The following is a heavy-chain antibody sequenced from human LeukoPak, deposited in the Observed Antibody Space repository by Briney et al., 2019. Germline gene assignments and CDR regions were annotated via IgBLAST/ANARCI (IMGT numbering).Heavy chain of an antibody. V-gene: IGHV3-74*01. J-gene: IGHJ4*02. CDR1: GFTFDDYA. D-gene: IGHD5-12*01. Sequence: GRSLRLSCAASGFTFDDYAMHWVRQAPGKGLVWVSRINSDGISTSYADSVKGRFTISKDNAKNTLYLQMNSLRAEDTAMYYCATLKYSDYDIDYWGQGTLVTVSS. CDR3: ATLKYSDYDIDY. CDR2: INSDGIST.